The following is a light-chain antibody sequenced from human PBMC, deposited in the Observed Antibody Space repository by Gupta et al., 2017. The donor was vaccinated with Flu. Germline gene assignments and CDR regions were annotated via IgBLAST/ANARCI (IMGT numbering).Light chain of an antibody. CDR2: WAS. CDR1: QSVLYSPNKRNY. CDR3: QQYPSIPWT. J-gene: IGKJ1*01. V-gene: IGKV4-1*01. Sequence: SLGERATISCRTSQSVLYSPNKRNYLAWYQQKAGQSPKLLVYWASNRVSGVPDRFSGRGSGTDFSLTISSMKAEDVAVYYCQQYPSIPWTFGQGTRVEIK.